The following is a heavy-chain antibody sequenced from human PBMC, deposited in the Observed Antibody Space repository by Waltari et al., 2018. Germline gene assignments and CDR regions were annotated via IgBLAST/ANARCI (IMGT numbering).Heavy chain of an antibody. V-gene: IGHV3-21*01. D-gene: IGHD3-10*01. CDR2: ISSKSTYI. CDR3: ARDTIFYGSGSYDP. CDR1: GFSFSACN. Sequence: QLVESGGGLVKPGSSLRLYCAASGFSFSACNMHWLRRAPGKGLEWVSSISSKSTYIYYADSVRGRFSISRDNAENSLFLQMNNLRGEDTAVYYCARDTIFYGSGSYDPWGQGTRVTVSS. J-gene: IGHJ5*02.